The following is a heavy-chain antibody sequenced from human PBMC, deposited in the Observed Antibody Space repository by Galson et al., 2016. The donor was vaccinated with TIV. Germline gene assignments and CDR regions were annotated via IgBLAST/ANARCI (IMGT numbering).Heavy chain of an antibody. J-gene: IGHJ3*01. CDR1: GFTFDFYA. CDR2: ISGSGGIT. V-gene: IGHV3-23*01. Sequence: SLRLSCAASGFTFDFYAMSWVRQAPGQGLEWVSGISGSGGITYCADSVKGRFTISRDNSRNTLFLQMHSLRVEDTAVYYCAKRKNYGGDAFEDWGQGTLVTVSS. D-gene: IGHD2-21*01. CDR3: AKRKNYGGDAFED.